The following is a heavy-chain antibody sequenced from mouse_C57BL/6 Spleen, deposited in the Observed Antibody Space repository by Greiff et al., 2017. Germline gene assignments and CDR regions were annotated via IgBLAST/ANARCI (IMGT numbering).Heavy chain of an antibody. CDR3: ARNLLYGYVGY. V-gene: IGHV5-16*01. J-gene: IGHJ2*01. D-gene: IGHD1-1*02. CDR2: INYDGSST. Sequence: EVLLVEPEGGLVQPGSSMKLSCTASGFTFSDYYMAWVRQVPEKGLEWVANINYDGSSTYYLDSLKSRFIISRDNAKNMLYLQMSSLKSEDTSTCYCARNLLYGYVGYWGQGTTLTVSS. CDR1: GFTFSDYY.